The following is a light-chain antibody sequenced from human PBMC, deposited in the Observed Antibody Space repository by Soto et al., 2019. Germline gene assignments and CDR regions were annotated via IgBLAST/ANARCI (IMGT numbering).Light chain of an antibody. CDR2: RNN. CDR1: SSNIGSNY. J-gene: IGLJ7*01. V-gene: IGLV1-47*01. Sequence: QPVLTQPPSASGTPGQRVTISCSGSSSNIGSNYVYWYQQLPGTAPNLLIYRNNQRPSGVPDRFSGSKSGTSASLAISGLRSEDEAAYYCAAWDDSLSGPVFGGGTQLTVL. CDR3: AAWDDSLSGPV.